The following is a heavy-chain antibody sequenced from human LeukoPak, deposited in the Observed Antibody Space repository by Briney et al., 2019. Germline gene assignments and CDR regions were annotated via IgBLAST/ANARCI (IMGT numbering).Heavy chain of an antibody. Sequence: PGRSLRLSCAASGFTFDDYPMHWVRQAPGKGLEWVSGISWNSGSIGYADSVKGRFTISRDNAKNSLYLQMNSLRAEDTALYYCAKDWGYSSSSSSLDYWGQGTLVTVSS. D-gene: IGHD6-6*01. J-gene: IGHJ4*02. CDR1: GFTFDDYP. V-gene: IGHV3-9*01. CDR3: AKDWGYSSSSSSLDY. CDR2: ISWNSGSI.